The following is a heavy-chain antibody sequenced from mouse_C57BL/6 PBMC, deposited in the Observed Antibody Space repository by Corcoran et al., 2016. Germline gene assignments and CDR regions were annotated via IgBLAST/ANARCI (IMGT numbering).Heavy chain of an antibody. CDR2: ISYDGSN. CDR3: ARELSKWYFDV. Sequence: DVQLQESGPGLVKPSQSLSLTCSVTGYSITSGYYWNWIRQFPGNKLEWMGYISYDGSNNYNPSPKNRISITRDTSKNQYFLKLNSVTTEDTATYYCARELSKWYFDVWGTGTTVTVSS. CDR1: GYSITSGYY. D-gene: IGHD2-5*01. V-gene: IGHV3-6*01. J-gene: IGHJ1*03.